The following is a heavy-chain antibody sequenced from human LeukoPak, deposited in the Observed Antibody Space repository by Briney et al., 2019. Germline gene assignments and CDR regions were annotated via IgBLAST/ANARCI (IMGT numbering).Heavy chain of an antibody. J-gene: IGHJ5*02. CDR3: ARGLGITMIVVATNWFDP. Sequence: SETLSLTCTVSGGSISGYYWSWIRQPPGKGLEWIGEINHSGSTNYNPSLKSRVTISVDTSKNQFSLKLSSVTAADTAVYYCARGLGITMIVVATNWFDPWGQGTLVTVSS. CDR1: GGSISGYY. V-gene: IGHV4-34*01. CDR2: INHSGST. D-gene: IGHD3-22*01.